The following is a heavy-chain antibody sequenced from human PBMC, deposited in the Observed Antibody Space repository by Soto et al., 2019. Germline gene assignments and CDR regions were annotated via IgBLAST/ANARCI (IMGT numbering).Heavy chain of an antibody. J-gene: IGHJ5*02. Sequence: QVQLVQSGAEVKKPGASVKVSCKASGYTFTGYYMHWVRQAPGQGLEWMGWINPNSCDSNCPQKFKDRVTMTRDTSISTASIELIRLRSDDTAVYYCARYYSISSAWFDPWVQGTLVTVSS. CDR2: INPNSCDS. CDR3: ARYYSISSAWFDP. D-gene: IGHD6-6*01. V-gene: IGHV1-2*02. CDR1: GYTFTGYY.